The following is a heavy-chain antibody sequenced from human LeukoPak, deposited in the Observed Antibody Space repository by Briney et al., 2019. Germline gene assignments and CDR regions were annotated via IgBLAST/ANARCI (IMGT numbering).Heavy chain of an antibody. CDR3: ARATYDPAHYYGMDV. J-gene: IGHJ6*02. Sequence: SVKVSCKASGGTFSSYAISWVRQAPGQGLEWMGGIIPIFGTANYAQKFQGRVTITTDESTSTAYMELSSLRSDDTAVYYCARATYDPAHYYGMDVWGQGTTVTVSS. CDR1: GGTFSSYA. CDR2: IIPIFGTA. V-gene: IGHV1-69*05. D-gene: IGHD3-22*01.